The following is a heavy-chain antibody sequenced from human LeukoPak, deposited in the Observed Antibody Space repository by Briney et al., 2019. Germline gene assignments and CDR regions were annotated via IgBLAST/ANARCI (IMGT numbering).Heavy chain of an antibody. CDR2: ISYSSSYK. Sequence: GGSLRLSCAASGFTFSSYAMSWVRQAPGKGLEWVSSISYSSSYKYYVDSVKGRFTISRDNAKKSLYLQMNSLRAEDTAIYYCARAPVIVMHDWYFDLWGRGTLVTVSS. D-gene: IGHD3-22*01. CDR3: ARAPVIVMHDWYFDL. V-gene: IGHV3-21*01. J-gene: IGHJ2*01. CDR1: GFTFSSYA.